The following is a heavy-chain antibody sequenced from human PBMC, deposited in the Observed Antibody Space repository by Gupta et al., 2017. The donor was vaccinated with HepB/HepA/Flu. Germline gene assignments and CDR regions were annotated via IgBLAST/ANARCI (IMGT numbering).Heavy chain of an antibody. CDR3: ARAPGSSGYNWFDP. CDR2: INIDGSAT. J-gene: IGHJ5*02. Sequence: ELQLVESGGGLVQPGGSLRLSCAGSGFTFSDYWMHWVRQVPGKGLLWVSRINIDGSATTYADSVKGRFTISRDNAKNTLYLQMNSLRGEDTAVYFCARAPGSSGYNWFDPWGQGTLVTVSS. D-gene: IGHD6-19*01. V-gene: IGHV3-74*03. CDR1: GFTFSDYW.